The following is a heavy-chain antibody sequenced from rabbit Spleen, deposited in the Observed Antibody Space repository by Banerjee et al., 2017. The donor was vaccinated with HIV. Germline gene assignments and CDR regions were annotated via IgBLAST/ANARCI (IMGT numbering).Heavy chain of an antibody. V-gene: IGHV1S40*01. Sequence: QSLEESGGDLVKPGASLTLTCKASGFSFNGFSFNGGYDMCWVRQAPGKGLEYIGVILTGGSAYYASWVNGRFTISKTSSTTVTLQMTSLTAADTATYFCARVVVAGVDWLDLWGPGTLVTVS. CDR1: GFSFNGFSFNGGYD. CDR3: ARVVVAGVDWLDL. CDR2: ILTGGSA. D-gene: IGHD4-1*01. J-gene: IGHJ5*01.